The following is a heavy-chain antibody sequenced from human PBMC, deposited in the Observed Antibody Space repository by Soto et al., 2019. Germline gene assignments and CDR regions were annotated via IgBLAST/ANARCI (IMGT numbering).Heavy chain of an antibody. CDR1: GCSFTSYW. Sequence: GESLKISCKGSGCSFTSYWISWVRQMPGKGLEWMGRIDPSDSYTNYSPSFQGHVTISADKSISTAYLQWSSLKASDTAMYYCARLISGTSLRYYYGMDVWGQGTTVTVSS. J-gene: IGHJ6*02. CDR3: ARLISGTSLRYYYGMDV. CDR2: IDPSDSYT. D-gene: IGHD3-3*01. V-gene: IGHV5-10-1*01.